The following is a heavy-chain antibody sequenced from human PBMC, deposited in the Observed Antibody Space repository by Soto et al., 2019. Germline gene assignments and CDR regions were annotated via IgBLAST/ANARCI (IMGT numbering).Heavy chain of an antibody. V-gene: IGHV3-23*01. Sequence: GGSLRLSCAASGFTFSSYAMSWVRQAPGKGLEWVSAISGSGGSTYYADSVKGRFTISRDNSKNTLYLQMNSLRAEDTTVYYCAKVRRFPSEQLFTPAEYFQHWGQGTLVTVSS. J-gene: IGHJ1*01. CDR3: AKVRRFPSEQLFTPAEYFQH. CDR1: GFTFSSYA. D-gene: IGHD6-6*01. CDR2: ISGSGGST.